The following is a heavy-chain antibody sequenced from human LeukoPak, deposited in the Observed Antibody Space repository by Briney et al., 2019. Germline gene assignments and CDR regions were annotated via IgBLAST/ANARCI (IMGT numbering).Heavy chain of an antibody. CDR1: GFTFSSYS. J-gene: IGHJ3*02. V-gene: IGHV3-21*01. CDR3: ARDRIGYSGSYYGDAFDI. CDR2: ISSSSSYI. Sequence: NPGGSLRLSCAASGFTFSSYSMNWVRQAPGKGLEWVSSISSSSSYIYYADSVKGRFTISRDNAKNSLYLQMNSLRAEDTAVYYCARDRIGYSGSYYGDAFDIWGQGTMVTVSS. D-gene: IGHD1-26*01.